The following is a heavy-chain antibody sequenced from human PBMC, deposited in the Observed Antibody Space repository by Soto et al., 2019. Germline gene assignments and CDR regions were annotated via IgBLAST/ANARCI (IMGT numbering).Heavy chain of an antibody. CDR3: ARDGLGSSGGKDAVDI. CDR1: GGSVSSDSYY. J-gene: IGHJ3*02. D-gene: IGHD6-19*01. Sequence: SETLSLTCTVSGGSVSSDSYYWNWIRQPPGEGLEWIGYISYSGSTNYNPSLKSRVTMSVDTSKNEFSLRLSSVTAAETAVYFCARDGLGSSGGKDAVDISGQGAMVT. V-gene: IGHV4-61*01. CDR2: ISYSGST.